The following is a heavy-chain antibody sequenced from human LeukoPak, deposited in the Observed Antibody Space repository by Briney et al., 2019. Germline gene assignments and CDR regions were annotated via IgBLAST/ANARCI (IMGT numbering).Heavy chain of an antibody. J-gene: IGHJ6*02. CDR1: GLTFSSYS. D-gene: IGHD6-13*01. V-gene: IGHV3-48*01. CDR3: TRDRDSSSWTDYYYGTDV. Sequence: GGSLRLSCAASGLTFSSYSMNWVRQAPGRGLEWVSYISSSSSTIYYADSVKGRFTISRDNAKNSLYLQMNSLRAEDTAVYYCTRDRDSSSWTDYYYGTDVRGQGTTVTVSS. CDR2: ISSSSSTI.